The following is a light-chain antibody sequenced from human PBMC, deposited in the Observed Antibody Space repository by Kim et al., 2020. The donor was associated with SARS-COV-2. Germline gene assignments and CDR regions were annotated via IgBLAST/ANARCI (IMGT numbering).Light chain of an antibody. V-gene: IGLV3-19*01. CDR3: NSRDSSGNHLV. CDR2: DKN. J-gene: IGLJ2*01. CDR1: SLRSYY. Sequence: SSELPQDPAVSVALGQTVRITCQGDSLRSYYASWYQQKPGQAPVLVIYDKNNRPSGIPDRFSGSSSGNTASLTITGAQAEDEADYYCNSRDSSGNHLVFGGGTQLTVL.